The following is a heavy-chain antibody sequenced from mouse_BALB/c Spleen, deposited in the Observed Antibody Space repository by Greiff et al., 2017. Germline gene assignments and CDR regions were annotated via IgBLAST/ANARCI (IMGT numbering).Heavy chain of an antibody. J-gene: IGHJ2*01. V-gene: IGHV1-63*02. CDR2: IYPGGGYT. D-gene: IGHD2-10*02. CDR1: GYTFTNYW. CDR3: ARGYGNYDY. Sequence: VQLKESGAELVRPGTSVKISCKASGYTFTNYWLGWVKQRPGHGLEWIGDIYPGGGYTNYNEKFKGKATLTADTSSSTAYMQLSSLTSEDSAVYFCARGYGNYDYWGQGTTLTVSS.